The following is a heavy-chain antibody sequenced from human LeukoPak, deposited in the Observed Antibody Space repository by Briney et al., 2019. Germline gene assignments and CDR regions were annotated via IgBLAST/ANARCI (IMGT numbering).Heavy chain of an antibody. D-gene: IGHD3-10*01. CDR3: ARGIFFGSGTQSFDY. CDR1: GLTFSFYS. J-gene: IGHJ4*02. CDR2: ISGSSNIK. V-gene: IGHV3-48*01. Sequence: GGSLRLSCATSGLTFSFYSMSWIRQAPGKGLEWTSYISGSSNIKHFADSVKGRFNISRDNAKESLFLQMDSLRVEDTAIYYCARGIFFGSGTQSFDYWGQGTLVTVSS.